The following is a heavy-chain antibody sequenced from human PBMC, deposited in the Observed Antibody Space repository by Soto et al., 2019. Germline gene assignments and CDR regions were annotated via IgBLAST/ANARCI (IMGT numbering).Heavy chain of an antibody. J-gene: IGHJ3*02. V-gene: IGHV4-31*03. CDR1: DASICTAGSY. D-gene: IGHD2-2*01. CDR2: IYYSGST. Sequence: ASETLSLTCTVSDASICTAGSYGTCIRQPPGKGLEWIGYIYYSGSTYYNPSLKSRVTISVDTSKNQFSLKLSSVTAADTAVYYCARVRVVVPAAIYAFDIWGQGTMVTVSS. CDR3: ARVRVVVPAAIYAFDI.